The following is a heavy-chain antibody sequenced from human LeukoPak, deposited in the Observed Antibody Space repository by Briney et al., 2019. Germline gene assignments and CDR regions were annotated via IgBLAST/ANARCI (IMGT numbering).Heavy chain of an antibody. J-gene: IGHJ4*02. CDR1: GFSFGDHA. D-gene: IGHD1-26*01. CDR3: TRGRSGTYSASFDY. Sequence: GGSLRLSCTTSGFSFGDHAMSWVRQAPGKGLEWVGFIRSKVYGGTTEYAASVRGRFTFSRDDFKSIAYLQMNSLKTEDTAVYFCTRGRSGTYSASFDYWGQGILVTVSS. CDR2: IRSKVYGGTT. V-gene: IGHV3-49*04.